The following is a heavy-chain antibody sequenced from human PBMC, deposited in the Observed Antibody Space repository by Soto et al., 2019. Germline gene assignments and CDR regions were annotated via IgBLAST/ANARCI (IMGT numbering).Heavy chain of an antibody. V-gene: IGHV3-7*01. J-gene: IGHJ4*02. CDR1: GFTFSSYW. Sequence: EVQLVESGGGLVQPGGSLRLSCAASGFTFSSYWMTWVRQAPGKGLEWVANIKKDGSEKYYADSVKGRFTISRDNAKNSLYLQMSSLRDEDTAVYYCAGEGRGYCSSTSCPGIWGQGTLVTVSS. CDR3: AGEGRGYCSSTSCPGI. CDR2: IKKDGSEK. D-gene: IGHD2-2*01.